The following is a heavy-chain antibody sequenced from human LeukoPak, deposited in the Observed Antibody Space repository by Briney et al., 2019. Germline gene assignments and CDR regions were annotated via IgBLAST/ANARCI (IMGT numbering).Heavy chain of an antibody. D-gene: IGHD3-22*01. CDR3: AGSVYYDSSGYYWGAFDL. J-gene: IGHJ3*01. CDR2: ISYSGTT. Sequence: KTSETLSLTCTVSGGSISNKSHYWGWIRQTPGKGLEWIGSISYSGTTYYNPSLKSRVTISVDTSKNQFSLKLTSVTAADTAVYYCAGSVYYDSSGYYWGAFDLWGQGAMVTVSS. V-gene: IGHV4-39*01. CDR1: GGSISNKSHY.